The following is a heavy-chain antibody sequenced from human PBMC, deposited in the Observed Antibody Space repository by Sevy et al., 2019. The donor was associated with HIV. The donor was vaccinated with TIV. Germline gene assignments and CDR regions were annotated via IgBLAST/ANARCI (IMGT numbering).Heavy chain of an antibody. J-gene: IGHJ4*02. D-gene: IGHD3-22*01. CDR3: AILGTYYYDGSGYYYQVPSDY. V-gene: IGHV3-23*01. Sequence: GGSRRLSCAASGFTFSSYAMSWVRQAPGKGLEWVSTISGSSGSTYYADSVKGRFTISRDNFKNTLYLQMNSLRAEDTAVYYCAILGTYYYDGSGYYYQVPSDYWGQGTLVTVSS. CDR1: GFTFSSYA. CDR2: ISGSSGST.